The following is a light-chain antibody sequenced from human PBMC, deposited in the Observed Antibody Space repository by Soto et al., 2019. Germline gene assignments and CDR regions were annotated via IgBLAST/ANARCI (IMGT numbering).Light chain of an antibody. CDR1: QSVSSN. J-gene: IGKJ1*01. V-gene: IGKV3-15*01. Sequence: EIVMTQSPATLSVSPGERATLSCRASQSVSSNLAWYQQKPGQAPRLLIYAASTRATGIPARFSGRGSGTEFPLTITSLQSEDFAVYYCQHYNNWPPWTFGQGTKVEIK. CDR2: AAS. CDR3: QHYNNWPPWT.